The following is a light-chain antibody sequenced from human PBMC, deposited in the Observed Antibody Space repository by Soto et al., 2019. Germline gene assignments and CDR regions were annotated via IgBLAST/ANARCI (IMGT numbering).Light chain of an antibody. CDR3: EQDNSFPS. V-gene: IGKV1-5*01. J-gene: IGKJ1*01. CDR2: DAF. Sequence: DIQMTQSPSTLSASVGDKITITCRASQDISRWLAWYQQKPGEAPKLMISDAFNLGSGVPSRFSGSGSGTDFNFNISSLKSDDFATYYCEQDNSFPSFGQGTKV. CDR1: QDISRW.